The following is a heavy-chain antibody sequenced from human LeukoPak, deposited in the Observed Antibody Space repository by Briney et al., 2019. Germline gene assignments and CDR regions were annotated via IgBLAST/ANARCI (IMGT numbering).Heavy chain of an antibody. J-gene: IGHJ2*01. Sequence: GESLKISCKGSGYSFTSYWIGWVRQMPGKGLEWMGIIYPGDSDTRYSPSFQGQVTISADKSISTAYLQWSSLKASDTAIYYCTRQSQAGSQPEAYFDLWGRGTLVTVSS. D-gene: IGHD1-14*01. CDR3: TRQSQAGSQPEAYFDL. CDR1: GYSFTSYW. V-gene: IGHV5-51*01. CDR2: IYPGDSDT.